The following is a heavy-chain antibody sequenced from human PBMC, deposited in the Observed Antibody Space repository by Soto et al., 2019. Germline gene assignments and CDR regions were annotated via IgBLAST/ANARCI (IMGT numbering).Heavy chain of an antibody. V-gene: IGHV4-61*01. CDR2: VYYSGST. CDR1: DGSVSSGSYY. CDR3: ARGGSTLFGVVHFFHY. D-gene: IGHD3-3*01. J-gene: IGHJ4*02. Sequence: SETLSLTCTVSDGSVSSGSYYWSWIRQPPGKGLEWIGYVYYSGSTKYNPSLKSRVTISVDTSKNQFSLKLSSVTAADTAVYYCARGGSTLFGVVHFFHYWGQGSLVTIS.